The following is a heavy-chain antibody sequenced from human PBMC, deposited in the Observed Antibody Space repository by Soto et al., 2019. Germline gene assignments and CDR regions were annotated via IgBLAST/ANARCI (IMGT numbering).Heavy chain of an antibody. CDR3: ARHSGYSTPEY. V-gene: IGHV3-21*01. Sequence: EVQLVESGGGLVKPGGSLRLSCAASGFTFSSYSMNWVRQAPGKGLEWVSSISSSGSYIYYADSVQGRFTISRDNAKNSLYRQVNSLRAEDTAVYYCARHSGYSTPEYWGQGTLVTVSS. CDR1: GFTFSSYS. CDR2: ISSSGSYI. D-gene: IGHD6-13*01. J-gene: IGHJ4*02.